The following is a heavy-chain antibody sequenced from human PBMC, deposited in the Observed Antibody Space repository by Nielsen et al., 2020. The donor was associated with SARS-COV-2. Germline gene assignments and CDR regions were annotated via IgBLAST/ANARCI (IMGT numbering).Heavy chain of an antibody. V-gene: IGHV3-21*01. CDR3: ARGGGDGYNSYWYFDL. CDR1: GFTFSSYS. J-gene: IGHJ2*01. D-gene: IGHD5-24*01. Sequence: GESLKISCAASGFTFSSYSMNWVRQAPGKGLEWVSSISSSSSYIYYADSVKGRFTISRDNAKNSLYLQMNSLRAEDTAVYYCARGGGDGYNSYWYFDLWGRGTLVTVSS. CDR2: ISSSSSYI.